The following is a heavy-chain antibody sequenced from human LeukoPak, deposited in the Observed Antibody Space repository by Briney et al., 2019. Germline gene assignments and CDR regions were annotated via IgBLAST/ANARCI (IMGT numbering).Heavy chain of an antibody. CDR2: SRNKANSYTT. D-gene: IGHD1-26*01. J-gene: IGHJ4*02. CDR1: GFTFSDHY. CDR3: ARARKGAPFDY. Sequence: PGGSLRLSCAASGFTFSDHYMDWVRQAPGKGLEWVGRSRNKANSYTTEYAASVKGRFTISRDDSKNSLYLQMNSLKTEDTAVYYCARARKGAPFDYWGQGTLVTVSS. V-gene: IGHV3-72*01.